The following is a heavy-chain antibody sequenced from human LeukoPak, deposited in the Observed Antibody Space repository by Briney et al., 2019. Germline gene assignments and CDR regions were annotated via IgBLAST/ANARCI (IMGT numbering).Heavy chain of an antibody. CDR3: ARSVDFDWLFNFDY. CDR2: INPNSGGT. Sequence: GASVKVSCKASGYTFTGYYMHWVRQAPGQGLEWMGWINPNSGGTNYAQKFRGRVTMTRDTSISTAYMELSRLRSDDTAVYYCARSVDFDWLFNFDYWGQGTLVTVSS. J-gene: IGHJ4*02. D-gene: IGHD3-9*01. V-gene: IGHV1-2*02. CDR1: GYTFTGYY.